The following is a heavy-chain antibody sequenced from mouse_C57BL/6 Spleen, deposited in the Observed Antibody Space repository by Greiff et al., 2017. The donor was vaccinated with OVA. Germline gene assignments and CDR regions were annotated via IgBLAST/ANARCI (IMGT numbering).Heavy chain of an antibody. CDR3: ARRDYGSSYGYAMDY. Sequence: VQLQQSGAELVRPGTSVKVSCKASGYAFTNYLIEWVKQRPGQGLEWIGVINPGSGGTNYNEKFKGKATLTADKSSSTAYMQLSSLTSEDSAVYFCARRDYGSSYGYAMDYWGQGTSVTVSS. J-gene: IGHJ4*01. V-gene: IGHV1-54*01. CDR1: GYAFTNYL. D-gene: IGHD1-1*01. CDR2: INPGSGGT.